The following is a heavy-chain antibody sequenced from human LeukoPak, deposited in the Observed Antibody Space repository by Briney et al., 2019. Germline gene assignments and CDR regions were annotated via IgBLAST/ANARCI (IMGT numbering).Heavy chain of an antibody. D-gene: IGHD2-15*01. CDR1: GGSISSSSYY. CDR2: IYYSGST. CDR3: ARASDCSGGSCYSPGGYWFDP. J-gene: IGHJ5*02. Sequence: SETLSLTCTVSGGSISSSSYYWGWIRQPPGKGLEWIGSIYYSGSTYYNPSLKSRVTISVDTSKNQFSLKLSSVTAADTAVYYCARASDCSGGSCYSPGGYWFDPWGQGTLVTASS. V-gene: IGHV4-39*07.